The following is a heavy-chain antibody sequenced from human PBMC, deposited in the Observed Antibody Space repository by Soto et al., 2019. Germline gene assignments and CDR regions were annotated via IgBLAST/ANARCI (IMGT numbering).Heavy chain of an antibody. D-gene: IGHD6-19*01. CDR3: ATTHPYSSGWWDKVSYYSYSDMDV. CDR1: GGSISSSSYY. CDR2: IYYSGST. J-gene: IGHJ6*02. V-gene: IGHV4-39*01. Sequence: PSETLSLTCTVSGGSISSSSYYWGWIRQPPGKGLEWIGSIYYSGSTYYNPSLKSRVTISVDTSKNQFSLKLSSVTAADTAVYYCATTHPYSSGWWDKVSYYSYSDMDVWGQGTTVTVSS.